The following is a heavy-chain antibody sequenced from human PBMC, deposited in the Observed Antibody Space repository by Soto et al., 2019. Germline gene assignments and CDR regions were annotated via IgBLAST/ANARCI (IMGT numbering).Heavy chain of an antibody. Sequence: GGSLRLSCAASGFTFSSYAMSWVRQAPGKGLEWVSAISGSGGSTYYADSVKGRFTISRDNSKNTLYLQMNSLRAEDTAVYYCAKFVSGYDSSGYYLPPYYFDYWGQGTLVTVSS. CDR2: ISGSGGST. J-gene: IGHJ4*02. D-gene: IGHD3-22*01. CDR3: AKFVSGYDSSGYYLPPYYFDY. V-gene: IGHV3-23*01. CDR1: GFTFSSYA.